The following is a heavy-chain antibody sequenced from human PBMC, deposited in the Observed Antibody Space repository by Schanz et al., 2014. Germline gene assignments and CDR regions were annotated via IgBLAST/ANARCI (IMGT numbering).Heavy chain of an antibody. J-gene: IGHJ3*01. CDR3: ARDGGRDGYNLAFDV. D-gene: IGHD5-12*01. Sequence: EVQLVESGGGLVQPGGSLRLSCAASGFTFDENAMHWVRQAPGKGLEWVSGISWNGGFIAYGDAVKGRFTISRDNAKNSLFLQMNSLRAEDTAVYFCARDGGRDGYNLAFDVWGQGTLVTVSS. V-gene: IGHV3-9*01. CDR2: ISWNGGFI. CDR1: GFTFDENA.